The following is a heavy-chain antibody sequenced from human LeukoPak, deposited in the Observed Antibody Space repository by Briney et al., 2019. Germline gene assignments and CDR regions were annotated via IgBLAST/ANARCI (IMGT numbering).Heavy chain of an antibody. CDR1: GFHFSNYW. D-gene: IGHD6-19*01. J-gene: IGHJ4*02. Sequence: GGSLRHFRGASGFHFSNYWMSWVRQAPGKGLQWVANIKEEGSEKYYVDSVKSRFTISRDNAKNQLYLQMSSLRAEDTAVYYCARRYSSGWFYWGQGTLVTVSS. CDR3: ARRYSSGWFY. V-gene: IGHV3-7*01. CDR2: IKEEGSEK.